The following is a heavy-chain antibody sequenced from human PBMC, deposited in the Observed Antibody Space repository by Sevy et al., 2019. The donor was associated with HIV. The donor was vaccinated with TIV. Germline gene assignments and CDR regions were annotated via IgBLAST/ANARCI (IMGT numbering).Heavy chain of an antibody. D-gene: IGHD3-22*01. Sequence: ASVKVSCKVSGYTLTQLSMHWVRQAPGKGLEWMGRFDPEDGETLYAQKFQGRVTMTEDTSTDTAYMELSSLRSEVTAIDYCATTKDYYESSGSPFDYWGQGTLVTVSS. CDR1: GYTLTQLS. J-gene: IGHJ4*02. V-gene: IGHV1-24*01. CDR3: ATTKDYYESSGSPFDY. CDR2: FDPEDGET.